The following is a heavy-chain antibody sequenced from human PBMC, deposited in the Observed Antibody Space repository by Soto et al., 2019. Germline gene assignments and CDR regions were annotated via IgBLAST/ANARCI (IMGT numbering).Heavy chain of an antibody. CDR3: ARHNGPPYVGYYYDMDV. V-gene: IGHV4-34*05. Sequence: SATLSLPPAIHSGDPSPYYWVLIRLLLGKGHEWIGEINHGGTSNYNPSLKSRAIISVDTSKNQFSLKPSSVTAADTAVYYCARHNGPPYVGYYYDMDVWGQGTTVT. D-gene: IGHD3-16*01. J-gene: IGHJ6*02. CDR1: SGDPSPYY. CDR2: INHGGTS.